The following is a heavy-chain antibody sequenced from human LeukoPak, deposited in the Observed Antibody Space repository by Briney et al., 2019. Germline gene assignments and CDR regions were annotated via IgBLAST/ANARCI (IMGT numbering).Heavy chain of an antibody. V-gene: IGHV3-66*01. CDR1: GFTVKDNF. Sequence: GGSLRLSCAASGFTVKDNFMSWVRQAPGKGLERVSVLYSGGATYYADSVKGRFTISRDNSKNIVFLQMNDLRTEDTASYYCTRDSANYHFAYWGQGALVTVSS. CDR2: LYSGGAT. CDR3: TRDSANYHFAY. D-gene: IGHD4/OR15-4a*01. J-gene: IGHJ4*02.